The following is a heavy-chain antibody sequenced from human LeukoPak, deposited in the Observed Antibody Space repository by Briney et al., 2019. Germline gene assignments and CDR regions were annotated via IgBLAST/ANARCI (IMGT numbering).Heavy chain of an antibody. V-gene: IGHV1-69*05. Sequence: SVKVSCKASGGTFSSYAISWVRQAPGQGLEWMGRIIPIFGTANYAQKSQGRVTITTDESTSTAYMELSSLRSEDTAVYYCAGSIAAAYYYYYYMDVWGKGTTVTVSS. J-gene: IGHJ6*03. CDR1: GGTFSSYA. CDR2: IIPIFGTA. CDR3: AGSIAAAYYYYYYMDV. D-gene: IGHD6-13*01.